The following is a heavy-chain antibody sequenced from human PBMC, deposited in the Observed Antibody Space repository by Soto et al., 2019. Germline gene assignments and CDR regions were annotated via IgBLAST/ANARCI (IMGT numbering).Heavy chain of an antibody. CDR3: AGGDWKYWFDP. V-gene: IGHV1-69*06. J-gene: IGHJ5*02. D-gene: IGHD2-21*02. CDR2: FIPMSGAP. Sequence: VQLVQSGAEVKRPGSSVNVSCKASGDNFDTFNSYSINWVRQAPGLGLEWLGGFIPMSGAPKYAQKFQGRVKITADKSLNTAYMDLRSLRSEDTAVYYCAGGDWKYWFDPWGQGTRVTVSS. CDR1: GDNFDTFNSYS.